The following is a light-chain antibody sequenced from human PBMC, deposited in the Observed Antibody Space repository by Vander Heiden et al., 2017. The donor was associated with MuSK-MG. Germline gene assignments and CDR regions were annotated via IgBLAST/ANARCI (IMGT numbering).Light chain of an antibody. CDR3: QKYDTYFT. Sequence: DIQMTQSPSTLSASIGDRVTITCRASQNINTWLAWHQQKPGKAPKLLIYKASTLESGVPSRFTGSGSGTEFTLTISSLQPDDFATYYCQKYDTYFTFGQGTRLDIK. CDR2: KAS. J-gene: IGKJ5*01. CDR1: QNINTW. V-gene: IGKV1-5*03.